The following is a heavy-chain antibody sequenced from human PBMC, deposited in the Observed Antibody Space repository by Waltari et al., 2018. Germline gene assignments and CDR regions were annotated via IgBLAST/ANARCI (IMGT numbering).Heavy chain of an antibody. D-gene: IGHD3-22*01. Sequence: QVQLVQSGSELKKPGASVKVSCKASGYTLTSYAMNWVRQAPGQGLEWMGWINTNTGNPTYAQGFTGRFVFSLDTSVSTAYLQISSLKAEDTAVYYCARVPRYYDSSGYYDPYYFDYWGQGTLVTVSS. CDR1: GYTLTSYA. CDR3: ARVPRYYDSSGYYDPYYFDY. CDR2: INTNTGNP. V-gene: IGHV7-4-1*02. J-gene: IGHJ4*02.